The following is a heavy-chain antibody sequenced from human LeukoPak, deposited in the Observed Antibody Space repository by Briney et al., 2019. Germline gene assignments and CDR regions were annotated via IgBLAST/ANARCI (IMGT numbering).Heavy chain of an antibody. Sequence: GRSLRLSCTTSGFTFGDYAMSWVRQAPGKGLEWVGFIRSRAYGGTTEYAASVKGRFTISRDDSRRIVYLQMNSLKTEDTAVYYCTREGRGSDAFDYWGQGTLVTVSS. J-gene: IGHJ4*02. CDR2: IRSRAYGGTT. D-gene: IGHD3-16*01. CDR1: GFTFGDYA. CDR3: TREGRGSDAFDY. V-gene: IGHV3-49*04.